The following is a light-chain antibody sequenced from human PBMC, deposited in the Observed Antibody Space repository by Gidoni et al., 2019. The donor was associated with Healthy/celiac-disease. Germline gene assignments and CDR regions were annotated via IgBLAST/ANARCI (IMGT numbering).Light chain of an antibody. CDR1: QCVSSSY. J-gene: IGKJ1*01. V-gene: IGKV3-20*01. CDR3: QQYGSSPSWT. CDR2: GAS. Sequence: IVLTQSPRTLSLSPGERATLSCRASQCVSSSYLAWYQQKPGQAPRLLIYGASSRATGIPDRFSGSGSGTDFTLTISRLEPEDFAVYYCQQYGSSPSWTFXQXTKVEIK.